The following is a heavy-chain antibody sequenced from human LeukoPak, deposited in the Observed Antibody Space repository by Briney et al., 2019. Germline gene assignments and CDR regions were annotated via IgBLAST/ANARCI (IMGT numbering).Heavy chain of an antibody. D-gene: IGHD4-11*01. V-gene: IGHV4-61*02. J-gene: IGHJ6*03. CDR3: ARSSTVPVGYYYYMDV. Sequence: SETLSLTCTVSGGSISSGSYYWSWIRQPAGKGLEWIGRIYTSGSTNYNPSLKSRVTISVDTSKNQFSLKLSSVTAADTAVYYCARSSTVPVGYYYYMDVWGKGTTVTVSS. CDR1: GGSISSGSYY. CDR2: IYTSGST.